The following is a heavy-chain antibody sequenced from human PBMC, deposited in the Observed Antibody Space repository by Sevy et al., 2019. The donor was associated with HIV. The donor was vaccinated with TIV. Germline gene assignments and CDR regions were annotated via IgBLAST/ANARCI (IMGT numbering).Heavy chain of an antibody. Sequence: ASVKVSCKASGYSFTGYYMHWVRQASGQGLEWMGWINPNSGGTNYAQKFQGRVTMTRDTSISTAYMELSRLRSDDTAVYYCAGYCSSTSCLLPDYWGQGTLVTVSS. J-gene: IGHJ4*02. V-gene: IGHV1-2*02. D-gene: IGHD2-2*01. CDR3: AGYCSSTSCLLPDY. CDR1: GYSFTGYY. CDR2: INPNSGGT.